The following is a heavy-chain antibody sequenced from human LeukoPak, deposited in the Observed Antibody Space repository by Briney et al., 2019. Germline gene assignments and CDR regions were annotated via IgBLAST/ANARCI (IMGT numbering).Heavy chain of an antibody. V-gene: IGHV3-23*01. CDR2: LSDSGVRT. D-gene: IGHD4-17*01. CDR1: GFTFSDVA. Sequence: GGSLRLSCATSGFTFSDVAMNWVRQAPGKGLEWVSTLSDSGVRTYYADSVKGRFTISRDNSKKTLYLQMKSLRAEDTAVYYCVKASVTTTRYFYYMDVWGKGTTVTVSS. J-gene: IGHJ6*03. CDR3: VKASVTTTRYFYYMDV.